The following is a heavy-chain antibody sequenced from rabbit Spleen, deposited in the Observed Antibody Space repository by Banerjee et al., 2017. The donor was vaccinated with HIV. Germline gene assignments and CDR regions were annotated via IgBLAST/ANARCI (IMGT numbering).Heavy chain of an antibody. CDR1: GFSFSSSYY. CDR3: ARDGDDAGYDFYL. V-gene: IGHV1S40*01. J-gene: IGHJ4*01. Sequence: QSLEESGGDLVKPGTSLTLTCTASGFSFSSSYYMCWVRQAPGKGLEWIACIYTGSSGSTYYASWAKGRFTISKTSSTTVTLQMTSLTAADTATYFCARDGDDAGYDFYLWGPGTLVTVS. CDR2: IYTGSSGST. D-gene: IGHD3-1*01.